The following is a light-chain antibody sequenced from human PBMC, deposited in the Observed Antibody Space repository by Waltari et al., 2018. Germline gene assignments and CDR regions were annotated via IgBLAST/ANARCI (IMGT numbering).Light chain of an antibody. V-gene: IGKV1-39*01. J-gene: IGKJ4*01. CDR3: QQSYSTLSRT. CDR1: QSISSY. CDR2: AAS. Sequence: DIQMTQSPSSLSASVGDRVTITCRASQSISSYLNWYQQKPGKAPKLLIYAASSLQSGVPSRFSGSGSGTDFTLTISSRQPEDFATYYCQQSYSTLSRTFGGGTKVEIK.